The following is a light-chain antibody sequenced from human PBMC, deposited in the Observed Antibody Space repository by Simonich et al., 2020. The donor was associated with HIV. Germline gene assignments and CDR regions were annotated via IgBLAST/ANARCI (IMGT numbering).Light chain of an antibody. V-gene: IGKV1-NL1*01. J-gene: IGKJ4*01. CDR2: AAS. Sequence: DIQMTQSPSSLSASVGDRVTITCRASQDISNSLVGYQQKPGKAPKLLLYAASRVESGVPSRFRGSGSGTDYTLTISSLQPEDFAAYYCQQYYSTPTVGGGTKVEIK. CDR1: QDISNS. CDR3: QQYYSTPT.